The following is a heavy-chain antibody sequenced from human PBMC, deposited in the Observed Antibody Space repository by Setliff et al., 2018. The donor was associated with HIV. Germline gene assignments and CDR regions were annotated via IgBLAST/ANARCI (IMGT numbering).Heavy chain of an antibody. CDR2: INHRGVT. J-gene: IGHJ4*02. CDR3: ARHDHNFVSGFNDPAPSYSFDY. Sequence: PSETLSLTCAVYGGLFTHYPWGWLRQSPGMGLEWLGEINHRGVTNYSPSLKTRGSLSVDTSKSQFSLKLTSVTAAATAVYYCARHDHNFVSGFNDPAPSYSFDYWGQGTLVTVSS. D-gene: IGHD3-3*01. V-gene: IGHV4-34*01. CDR1: GGLFTHYP.